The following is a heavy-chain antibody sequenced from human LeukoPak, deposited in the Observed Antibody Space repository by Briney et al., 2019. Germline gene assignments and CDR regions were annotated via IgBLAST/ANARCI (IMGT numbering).Heavy chain of an antibody. CDR2: INPNSGGT. Sequence: ASVKVSCKASGYTFTGYYMHWVRQAPGQGLEWMGWINPNSGGTNYAQKFQGRVTMTRDTSISTAYMELSRLRSDDTAVYYCARAVVVVTNGDDYWGQGTLVTVSS. CDR1: GYTFTGYY. J-gene: IGHJ4*02. V-gene: IGHV1-2*02. CDR3: ARAVVVVTNGDDY. D-gene: IGHD3-22*01.